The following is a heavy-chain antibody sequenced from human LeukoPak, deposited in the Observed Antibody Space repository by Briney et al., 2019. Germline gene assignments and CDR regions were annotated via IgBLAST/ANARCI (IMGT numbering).Heavy chain of an antibody. CDR1: GYTFTRYY. V-gene: IGHV1-46*01. CDR3: ARRGSGSYVLDY. Sequence: ASVKVSCKASGYTFTRYYMHWVRQAPGQGLEWMGIINPSDGVIDYAQKSQDRVTMTRDTSTGTVYMELSSLRSEDTAVYYCARRGSGSYVLDYWGQGTLVTVSS. J-gene: IGHJ4*02. CDR2: INPSDGVI. D-gene: IGHD3-10*01.